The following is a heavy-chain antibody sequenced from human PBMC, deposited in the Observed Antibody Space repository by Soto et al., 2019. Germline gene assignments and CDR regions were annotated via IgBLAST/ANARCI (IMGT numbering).Heavy chain of an antibody. J-gene: IGHJ4*02. Sequence: SETLSLTCTVSGSSISSGSFYWSWIRQHPGKGLEWIVYSYHSGSTYYDPALKSRAIISLDTTKTQFSLKLSSVTAADTAVYYCARDYMAVVDWGQGTLVTVSS. CDR2: SYHSGST. CDR3: ARDYMAVVD. V-gene: IGHV4-31*03. CDR1: GSSISSGSFY. D-gene: IGHD2-15*01.